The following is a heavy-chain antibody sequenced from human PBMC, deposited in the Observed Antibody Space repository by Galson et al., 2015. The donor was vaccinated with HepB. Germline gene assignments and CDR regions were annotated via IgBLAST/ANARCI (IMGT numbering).Heavy chain of an antibody. J-gene: IGHJ6*02. CDR1: GFTVSSNY. V-gene: IGHV3-66*04. CDR3: ARLEDMVRGVIRYYYGMDV. Sequence: SLRLSCAASGFTVSSNYMSWVRQAPGKGLEWVSVIYSGGSTYYADSVKGRFTISRDNSKNTLYLQMNSLRAEDTAVYYCARLEDMVRGVIRYYYGMDVWGQGTTVTVSS. CDR2: IYSGGST. D-gene: IGHD3-10*01.